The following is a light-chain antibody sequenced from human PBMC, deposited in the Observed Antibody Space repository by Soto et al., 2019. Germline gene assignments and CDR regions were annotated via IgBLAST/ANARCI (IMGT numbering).Light chain of an antibody. Sequence: DIQMTQSPSTLSASGGDRVTITCRASQSIGYWLAWYQQKPGKAPNLLIYAASSLETGVPSRFSGSGSGTEFTLSISSLQPDDSASYYCQQYNSYSKTFGQGTKVDI. J-gene: IGKJ1*01. V-gene: IGKV1-5*01. CDR3: QQYNSYSKT. CDR1: QSIGYW. CDR2: AAS.